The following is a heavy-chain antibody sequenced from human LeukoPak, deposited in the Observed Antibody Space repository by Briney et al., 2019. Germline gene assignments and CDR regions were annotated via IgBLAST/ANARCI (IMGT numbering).Heavy chain of an antibody. J-gene: IGHJ3*02. CDR3: AHRLEVGATDDAFDI. V-gene: IGHV2-5*02. CDR2: IYWDDDK. D-gene: IGHD1-26*01. Sequence: SGPTLVNPTQTLTLTCTFSGFSLSTSGVGVGWIRQPPGKALEWLALIYWDDDKRYSPSLKSSLTITKDTSKNQVVLTLTNMDPVDTATYYCAHRLEVGATDDAFDIWGQGTMVTVSS. CDR1: GFSLSTSGVG.